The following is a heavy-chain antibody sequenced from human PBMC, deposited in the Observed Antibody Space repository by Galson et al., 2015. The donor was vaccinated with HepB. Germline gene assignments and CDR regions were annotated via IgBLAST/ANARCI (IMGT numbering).Heavy chain of an antibody. J-gene: IGHJ5*02. V-gene: IGHV6-1*01. CDR3: AREEGNWNYRMTRWFDR. CDR2: TYYRSKWYN. D-gene: IGHD1-7*01. CDR1: GDSVSNNNVA. Sequence: CAISGDSVSNNNVAWNWIRQSPSRGLEWLGRTYYRSKWYNDYAVSVKSRITINPDTSKNQFSLQLNSVTPEDTAVYYCAREEGNWNYRMTRWFDRWGQGTLVTVSS.